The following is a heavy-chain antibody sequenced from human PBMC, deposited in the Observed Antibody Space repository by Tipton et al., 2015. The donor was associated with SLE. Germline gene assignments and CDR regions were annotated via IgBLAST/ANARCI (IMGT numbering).Heavy chain of an antibody. CDR1: GFTVSSNY. J-gene: IGHJ4*02. Sequence: LRLSCAASGFTVSSNYMSWVRQAPGKGLEWIGEINHSGSTNYNPSLKSRVTISVDTSKNQFSLKLSSVTAADTAVYYCARGRITIFGVVISFDYWGQGTLVTVSS. CDR2: INHSGST. V-gene: IGHV4-34*01. CDR3: ARGRITIFGVVISFDY. D-gene: IGHD3-3*01.